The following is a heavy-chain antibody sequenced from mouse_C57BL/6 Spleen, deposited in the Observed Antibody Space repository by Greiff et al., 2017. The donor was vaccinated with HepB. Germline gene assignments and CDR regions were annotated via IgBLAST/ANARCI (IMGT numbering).Heavy chain of an antibody. CDR1: GFTFSDYG. Sequence: EVMLVESGGGLVKPGGSLKLSCAASGFTFSDYGMHWVRQAPEKGLEWVAYISSGSSTIYYADTVKGRFTISRDNAKNTLFLQMTSLRSEDTAMYYCARPLYYDYGFAYWGQGTLVTVSA. J-gene: IGHJ3*01. V-gene: IGHV5-17*01. CDR2: ISSGSSTI. D-gene: IGHD2-4*01. CDR3: ARPLYYDYGFAY.